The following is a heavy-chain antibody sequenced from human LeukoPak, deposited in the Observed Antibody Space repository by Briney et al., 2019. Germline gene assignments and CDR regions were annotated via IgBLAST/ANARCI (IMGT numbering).Heavy chain of an antibody. D-gene: IGHD6-13*01. CDR1: GYTFTSYY. CDR3: ARDCLIAAAGSYFDY. J-gene: IGHJ4*02. V-gene: IGHV1-46*01. Sequence: ASVKVSCKASGYTFTSYYMHWVRQAPGQGLEWMGIINPSGGSTSYAQKFQGRVTMTRDTSTSTVYMELISLRSEDTAVYYCARDCLIAAAGSYFDYWGQGTLVTVSS. CDR2: INPSGGST.